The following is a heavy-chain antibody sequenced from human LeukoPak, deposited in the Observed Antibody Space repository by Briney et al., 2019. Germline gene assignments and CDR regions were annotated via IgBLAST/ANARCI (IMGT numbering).Heavy chain of an antibody. CDR1: GASISRGSHY. Sequence: SETLSLTCTVSGASISRGSHYWSWIRQPAGKGLEWIGRIYTIGNTNYSPSLWRRVTISVDTSRNPFSLRLSSVTAADTAVYYCARDRSYYSDTGTDYWGQGALVTVSS. D-gene: IGHD3-22*01. CDR3: ARDRSYYSDTGTDY. V-gene: IGHV4-61*02. J-gene: IGHJ4*02. CDR2: IYTIGNT.